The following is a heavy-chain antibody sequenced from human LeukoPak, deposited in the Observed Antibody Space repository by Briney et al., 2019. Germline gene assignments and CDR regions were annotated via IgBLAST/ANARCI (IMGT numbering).Heavy chain of an antibody. CDR2: IIPILGIA. D-gene: IGHD3-9*01. CDR3: ARTYYDILTGYFPYYFDY. CDR1: GGTFSSYT. Sequence: GASVKVSCKASGGTFSSYTISWVRQAPGQGLEWMGRIIPILGIANYAQKFQGRVTITADKSTSTAYMELSSLRSEDTAVYYCARTYYDILTGYFPYYFDYWGQGTLVTVSS. V-gene: IGHV1-69*02. J-gene: IGHJ4*02.